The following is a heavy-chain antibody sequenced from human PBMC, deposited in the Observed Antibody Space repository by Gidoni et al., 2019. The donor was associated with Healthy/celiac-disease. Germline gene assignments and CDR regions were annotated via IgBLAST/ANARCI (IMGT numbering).Heavy chain of an antibody. D-gene: IGHD4-4*01. CDR2: INAGNGNT. J-gene: IGHJ6*03. V-gene: IGHV1-3*01. Sequence: MGWINAGNGNTKYSQKFQGRVTITRDTSASTAYMELSSLRSEDTAVYYCARDWGGYSNYVVGSMDVWGKGTTVTVSS. CDR3: ARDWGGYSNYVVGSMDV.